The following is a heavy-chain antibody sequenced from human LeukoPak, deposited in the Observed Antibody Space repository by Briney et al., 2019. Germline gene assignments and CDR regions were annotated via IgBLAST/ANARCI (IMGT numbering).Heavy chain of an antibody. Sequence: SETLSLTCTVSGGSISSGDHYWSWIRQPPGKGLEWIGYIYYSGSTYYNPSLKSRVTISVDTSKNQFSLKLSSVTAADTAVYYCARVAPDKPFFDYWGQGTLVTVSS. CDR3: ARVAPDKPFFDY. CDR1: GGSISSGDHY. V-gene: IGHV4-30-4*01. J-gene: IGHJ4*02. CDR2: IYYSGST. D-gene: IGHD2-15*01.